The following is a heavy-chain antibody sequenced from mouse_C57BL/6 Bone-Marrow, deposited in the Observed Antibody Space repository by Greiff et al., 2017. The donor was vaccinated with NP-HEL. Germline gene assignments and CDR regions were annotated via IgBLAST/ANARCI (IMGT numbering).Heavy chain of an antibody. D-gene: IGHD1-1*01. CDR3: ARRDYGSSPDWYFDV. CDR2: ISSGGSYT. J-gene: IGHJ1*03. CDR1: GFTFSSYG. V-gene: IGHV5-6*01. Sequence: EVQRVESGGDLVKPGGSLKLSCAASGFTFSSYGMSWVRQTPDKRLEWVATISSGGSYTYYPDSVKGRFTISRDNAKNTLYLQMSSLKSEDTAMYYCARRDYGSSPDWYFDVWGTGTTVTVSS.